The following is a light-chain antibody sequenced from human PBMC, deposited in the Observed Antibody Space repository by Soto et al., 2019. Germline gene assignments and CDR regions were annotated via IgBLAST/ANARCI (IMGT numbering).Light chain of an antibody. V-gene: IGKV1-5*03. J-gene: IGKJ1*01. CDR3: QQYNSLWT. CDR1: QSISGW. Sequence: DIQMTQSPSTLSASVGDRVTITCRASQSISGWLAWYQQKPGKAPKLLIYKASSLESGVPSRFSGSESGTEFTLTISSLKPDDSATYYCQQYNSLWTFGQGTKVEVK. CDR2: KAS.